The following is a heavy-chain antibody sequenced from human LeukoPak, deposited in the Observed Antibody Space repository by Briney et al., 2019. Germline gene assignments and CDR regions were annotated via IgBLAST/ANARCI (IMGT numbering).Heavy chain of an antibody. D-gene: IGHD1-1*01. V-gene: IGHV4-34*01. CDR1: GGSFSGYY. Sequence: SETLSLTCAVYGGSFSGYYWSWIRQPPGKGLEWIGEINHSGSTNYNPSLKSRVTISVDTSKNQFSLKLSSVTAADTAVYYCARDSTATGYFDSWGQGTLVTVSS. CDR2: INHSGST. J-gene: IGHJ4*02. CDR3: ARDSTATGYFDS.